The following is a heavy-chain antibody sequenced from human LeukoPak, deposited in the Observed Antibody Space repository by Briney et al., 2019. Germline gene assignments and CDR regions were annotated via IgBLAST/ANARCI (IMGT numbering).Heavy chain of an antibody. V-gene: IGHV3-23*01. J-gene: IGHJ4*02. CDR1: GFTFSSYA. CDR3: ANLLIAPYYFDY. Sequence: GGSLRLSCAASGFTFSSYAMRWVRQAPGKGLEWVSAISGSGGSTYYADSVKGRFTISRNNSKNTLYLQMNSLRAEDTAVYYCANLLIAPYYFDYWGQGTLVTVSS. D-gene: IGHD2-21*01. CDR2: ISGSGGST.